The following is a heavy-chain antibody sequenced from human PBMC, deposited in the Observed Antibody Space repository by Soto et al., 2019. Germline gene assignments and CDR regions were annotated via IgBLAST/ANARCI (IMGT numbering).Heavy chain of an antibody. CDR3: ARDQGVAAAGITWFDP. CDR1: GASMNSYH. CDR2: IHSSGST. D-gene: IGHD6-13*01. V-gene: IGHV4-4*07. Sequence: SETLSLTCTVSGASMNSYHWSWIRQPAGKGLEWIGHIHSSGSTNYNPSLKGRVTMSVDTSKNQFSLRLMSLTAADTAVYYCARDQGVAAAGITWFDPWGQGALVTVSS. J-gene: IGHJ5*02.